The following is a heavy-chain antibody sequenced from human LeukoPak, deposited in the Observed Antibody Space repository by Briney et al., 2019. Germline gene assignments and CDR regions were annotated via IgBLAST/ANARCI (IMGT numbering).Heavy chain of an antibody. Sequence: SQTLSLTCTVSGGSISSDNYFWNWIRQPAGKGLEWIGLIYSSGNTNYSPSLMSRVTISVDTSKNQFSLKLSSVTAADTAVYYCARGGEVPGVIPAALEAFDIWGQGTMVTVSS. J-gene: IGHJ3*02. CDR3: ARGGEVPGVIPAALEAFDI. D-gene: IGHD2-2*01. CDR1: GGSISSDNYF. V-gene: IGHV4-61*02. CDR2: IYSSGNT.